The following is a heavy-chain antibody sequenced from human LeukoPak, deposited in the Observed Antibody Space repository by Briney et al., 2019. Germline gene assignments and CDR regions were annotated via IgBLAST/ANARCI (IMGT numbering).Heavy chain of an antibody. CDR2: IYSGSTT. D-gene: IGHD3-22*01. V-gene: IGHV3-66*01. Sequence: RGGSLRLSCAASGFTVSSNYMRWVRQAPGEGLEWISVIYSGSTTYYADSVRGLFTIARDNAENSLFLQMNSLTDEDTAVYYWARANSILPRQLITYFDYWGQGTLVTVSS. J-gene: IGHJ4*02. CDR3: ARANSILPRQLITYFDY. CDR1: GFTVSSNY.